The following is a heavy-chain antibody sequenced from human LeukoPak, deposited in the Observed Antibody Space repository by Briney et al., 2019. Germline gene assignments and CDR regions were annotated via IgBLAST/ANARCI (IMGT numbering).Heavy chain of an antibody. CDR3: ARGGSGYCSSTNCYPYDY. CDR1: GYTFTSYG. J-gene: IGHJ4*02. V-gene: IGHV1-18*01. CDR2: ISAYNGNT. Sequence: ASVKVSCKASGYTFTSYGISWVRQAPGQGLEWMGWISAYNGNTNYAQKLQGRVTMTTDTSTSTAYMELRSLRSDDTAVYYCARGGSGYCSSTNCYPYDYWGQGTLVTVSS. D-gene: IGHD2-2*01.